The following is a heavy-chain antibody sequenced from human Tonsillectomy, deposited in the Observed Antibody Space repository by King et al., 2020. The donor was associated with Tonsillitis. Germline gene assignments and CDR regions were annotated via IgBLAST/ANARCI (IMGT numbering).Heavy chain of an antibody. Sequence: VQLQESGPGLVKPSETLSLTCTVSGGSISSYYWSWIRQPPGKGLEWIGYIYYSGSTNYNPSLNSRVTISVDTSKNQFSLKLSSVTAADTAVYYCARGSFSSSGNWFDPWGQGTLVTVSS. D-gene: IGHD6-13*01. J-gene: IGHJ5*02. CDR1: GGSISSYY. CDR2: IYYSGST. CDR3: ARGSFSSSGNWFDP. V-gene: IGHV4-59*01.